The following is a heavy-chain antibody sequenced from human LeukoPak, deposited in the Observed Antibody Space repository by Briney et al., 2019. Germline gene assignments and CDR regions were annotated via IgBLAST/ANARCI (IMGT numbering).Heavy chain of an antibody. J-gene: IGHJ4*02. V-gene: IGHV6-1*01. CDR3: ARGGIGYCTSSSCYFDY. CDR2: TYYRSKWYN. D-gene: IGHD2-2*01. Sequence: SQTLSLTCAISGDSVSSAAWNWIRQSPSRGLEWLVRTYYRSKWYNDYAVSVKSRITINPDTSKNQFSLQLNSVTPEDTAVYYCARGGIGYCTSSSCYFDYWGQGTLVTVSS. CDR1: GDSVSSAA.